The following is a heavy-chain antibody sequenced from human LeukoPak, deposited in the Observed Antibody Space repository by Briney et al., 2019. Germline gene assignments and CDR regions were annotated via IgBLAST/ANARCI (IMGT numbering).Heavy chain of an antibody. V-gene: IGHV3-66*01. CDR1: GFTVSSNY. Sequence: PGGSLRLSCAASGFTVSSNYMSWVRQAPGKALEWVSVIYSGGSTYNADSVKGRFTISRDNSKNTLYLQMNSLRAEDTAVYYCARAGYSSSPFDYWGQGTLVTVSS. CDR2: IYSGGST. D-gene: IGHD6-13*01. CDR3: ARAGYSSSPFDY. J-gene: IGHJ4*02.